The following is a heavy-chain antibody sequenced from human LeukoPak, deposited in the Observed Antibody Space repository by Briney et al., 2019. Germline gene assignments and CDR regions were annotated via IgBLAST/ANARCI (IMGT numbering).Heavy chain of an antibody. V-gene: IGHV4-4*07. D-gene: IGHD6-19*01. J-gene: IGHJ4*02. CDR3: ARTGYHTGWGNDY. Sequence: PSETLSLTCTVSGGSMNTHYWSWIRQPAGQGLEFIGRISASGSPNYNPSLGSRVTMSVDTSRSQFSLRLTSVTAADTAVYYCARTGYHTGWGNDYRGEGTLVTVSS. CDR2: ISASGSP. CDR1: GGSMNTHY.